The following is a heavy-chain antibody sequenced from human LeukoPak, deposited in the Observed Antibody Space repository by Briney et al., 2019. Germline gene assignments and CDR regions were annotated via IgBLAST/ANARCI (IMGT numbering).Heavy chain of an antibody. Sequence: SETLSLTCAVYGGSFSGYYWSWIRQPPGKGLEWIGEINHSGSTNCNPSLKSRVTISVDTSKNQFSLKLSSVTAADTAVYYCARVSRLAGYYYYYYYMDVWGKGTTVTVSS. J-gene: IGHJ6*03. CDR3: ARVSRLAGYYYYYYYMDV. D-gene: IGHD6-19*01. CDR1: GGSFSGYY. CDR2: INHSGST. V-gene: IGHV4-34*01.